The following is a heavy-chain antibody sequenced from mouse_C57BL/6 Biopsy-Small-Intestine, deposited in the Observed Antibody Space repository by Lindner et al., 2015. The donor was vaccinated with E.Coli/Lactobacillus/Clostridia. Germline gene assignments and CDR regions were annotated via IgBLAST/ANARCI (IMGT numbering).Heavy chain of an antibody. Sequence: VQLQESGAELVRPGTSVKMSCKAAGYTFTKYWIGWVKRRPGHGLEWIGDIYPGGGYTNYNEKFKGKATLTADTSSSTAYMQLSSLTSEDSAIYYCARDNYYSYDVVMDYWGQGTSVTVSS. D-gene: IGHD2-12*01. J-gene: IGHJ4*01. CDR3: ARDNYYSYDVVMDY. CDR2: IYPGGGYT. CDR1: GYTFTKYW. V-gene: IGHV1-63*02.